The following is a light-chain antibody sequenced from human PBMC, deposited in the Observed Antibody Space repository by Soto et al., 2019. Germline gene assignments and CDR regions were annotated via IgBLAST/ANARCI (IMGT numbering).Light chain of an antibody. CDR1: QSVTNN. Sequence: EILMTQSPGTLSVSPGERVTIFCRASQSVTNNLAWYQHKPGQAPRLLISYASTGATGIPARFSVSGYGTDFTLTINSLQSEDFAIYYCQQYHRWPVTLGGGTKVDIK. CDR2: YAS. V-gene: IGKV3-15*01. CDR3: QQYHRWPVT. J-gene: IGKJ4*01.